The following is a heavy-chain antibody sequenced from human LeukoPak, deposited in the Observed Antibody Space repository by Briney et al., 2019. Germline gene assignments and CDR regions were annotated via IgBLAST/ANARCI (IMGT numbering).Heavy chain of an antibody. V-gene: IGHV5-51*01. CDR3: ARHVDDSSGYYYRTMYYFDY. CDR1: GYSFTIYR. CDR2: ISPGDSDT. D-gene: IGHD3-22*01. J-gene: IGHJ4*02. Sequence: GESLKISCKGSGYSFTIYRIGWVRQMPGKGLEWMGIISPGDSDTRYSPSLQGQVTISADKSISTAYLQWSSLKASDTAMYYCARHVDDSSGYYYRTMYYFDYWGQGSLVTVSS.